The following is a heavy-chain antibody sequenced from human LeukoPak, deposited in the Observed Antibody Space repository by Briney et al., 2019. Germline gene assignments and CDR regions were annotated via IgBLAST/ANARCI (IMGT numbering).Heavy chain of an antibody. D-gene: IGHD3-22*01. J-gene: IGHJ4*02. Sequence: PSETLSLTCTVSGGSISSSSYYWGWIRQAPGKGLEWIATIYYSGSTYYNPSLKSRVTMSVDTSKNQFSLKLSSVTAADTAVYYCARRSLKWTMIGFDYWGQGTLVTVSS. CDR1: GGSISSSSYY. CDR2: IYYSGST. V-gene: IGHV4-39*07. CDR3: ARRSLKWTMIGFDY.